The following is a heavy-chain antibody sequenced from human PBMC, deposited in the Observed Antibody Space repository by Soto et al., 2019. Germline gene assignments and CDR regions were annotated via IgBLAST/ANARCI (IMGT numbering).Heavy chain of an antibody. J-gene: IGHJ6*01. CDR2: IWYDGSQT. V-gene: IGHV3-33*01. CDR3: ARDFSVGATYSGVYSYGMDV. CDR1: GFSFNNYC. Sequence: GGSLRLACAASGFSFNNYCMHWVRQAPGKGLEWVAGIWYDGSQTRLADSVKGLFTISRDNFKNMLFLQMDSLRAEDTAVYKCARDFSVGATYSGVYSYGMDVWGRGTTVTVSS. D-gene: IGHD1-26*01.